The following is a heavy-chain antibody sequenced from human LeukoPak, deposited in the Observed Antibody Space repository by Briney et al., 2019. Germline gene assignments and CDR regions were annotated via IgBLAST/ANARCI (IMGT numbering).Heavy chain of an antibody. V-gene: IGHV4-34*01. CDR1: GVSFRGYY. CDR2: INHGGST. D-gene: IGHD6-6*01. CDR3: AKVYSSSSRDAFDV. Sequence: SETLSLTCAVYGVSFRGYYWSWIRQSPGKGLEWIGEINHGGSTNYNSSLKSRVTMSVDTSKSQFSLVLRSVTAADTALYYCAKVYSSSSRDAFDVWGPGTMVVVSS. J-gene: IGHJ3*01.